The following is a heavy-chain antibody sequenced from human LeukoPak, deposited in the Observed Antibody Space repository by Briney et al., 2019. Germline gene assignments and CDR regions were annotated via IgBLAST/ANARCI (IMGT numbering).Heavy chain of an antibody. CDR2: VNESGST. V-gene: IGHV4-34*01. D-gene: IGHD3-16*01. Sequence: SETLSLTCAVYGTSFGEFYWSWVRQTPGKGLEWIGEVNESGSTNYNPSLKSRVTISVDTSKNQFSLKLSSVTAADTAVYYCARNWGSIHWGQGTLVTVT. CDR3: ARNWGSIH. CDR1: GTSFGEFY. J-gene: IGHJ4*02.